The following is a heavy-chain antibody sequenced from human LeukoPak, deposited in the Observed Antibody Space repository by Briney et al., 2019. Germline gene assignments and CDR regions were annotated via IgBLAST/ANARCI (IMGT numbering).Heavy chain of an antibody. CDR3: ARFAAGGSYYYYMDV. CDR2: IIPIFGTA. CDR1: GGTFSSYA. Sequence: ASVKVSCKASGGTFSSYAISWVRQAPGQGLEWMGGIIPIFGTANYAQKFQGRVTITADESTSTAYMELNSLRADDTAVYYCARFAAGGSYYYYMDVWGKGTTVTVSS. V-gene: IGHV1-69*13. J-gene: IGHJ6*03. D-gene: IGHD6-25*01.